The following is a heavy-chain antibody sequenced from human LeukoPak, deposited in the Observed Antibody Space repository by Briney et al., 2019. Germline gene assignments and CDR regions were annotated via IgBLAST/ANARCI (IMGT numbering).Heavy chain of an antibody. CDR1: GCSISSGDYY. CDR3: ARARQDPWHRYYYGMDV. CDR2: IYYSGST. V-gene: IGHV4-30-4*01. D-gene: IGHD2-15*01. Sequence: PSETLSLTCTVSGCSISSGDYYWSWIRQPPGKGLECIGYIYYSGSTYYNPSLKSRVTISVDTSKNQFSLKLSSVTAADTAVYYCARARQDPWHRYYYGMDVWGQGTTVTVSS. J-gene: IGHJ6*02.